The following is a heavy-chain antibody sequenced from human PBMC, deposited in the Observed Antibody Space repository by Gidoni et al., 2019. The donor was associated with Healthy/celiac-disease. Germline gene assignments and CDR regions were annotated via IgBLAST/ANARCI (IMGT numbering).Heavy chain of an antibody. V-gene: IGHV2-70*04. CDR1: GFSLSTSGMR. Sequence: QVTLKESGPALVQPTQTLTLTCTFSGFSLSTSGMRVSWIRQPPGKALEWLARIDWDDDKFYSTSLKTRLTISKDTSKNQVVLTMTDMDPVDTATYYCARSPPHNLVFDYWGQGTLVTVSS. CDR3: ARSPPHNLVFDY. J-gene: IGHJ4*02. D-gene: IGHD1-20*01. CDR2: IDWDDDK.